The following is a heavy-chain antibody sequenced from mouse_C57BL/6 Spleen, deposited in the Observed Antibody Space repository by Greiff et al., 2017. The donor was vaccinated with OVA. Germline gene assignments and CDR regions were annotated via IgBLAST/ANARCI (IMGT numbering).Heavy chain of an antibody. J-gene: IGHJ4*01. D-gene: IGHD1-1*01. CDR2: FTMYSDAT. Sequence: LQQSGAELVRPGSSVKLSCTDSYFAFMASAMHWVKQRPGHGLEWIGSFTMYSDATEYSENFKGKATLTAITSSSTAYLELSSLTSEDSAVYPVVAGDARDYWGQGTSLTVSS. CDR1: YFAFMASA. V-gene: IGHV1-49*01. CDR3: VAGDARDY.